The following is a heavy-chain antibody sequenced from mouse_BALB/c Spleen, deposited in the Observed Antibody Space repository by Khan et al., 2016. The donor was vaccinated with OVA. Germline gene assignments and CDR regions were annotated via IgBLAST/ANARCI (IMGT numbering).Heavy chain of an antibody. J-gene: IGHJ2*01. CDR3: ARGWQGLRRGGGNSDY. Sequence: QVQLKQSGPELVRPGESVKISCKGSGYTFTDYALHWVKQSHAKSLEWIGVISIYYDNTNYNQKFKGKATMTVDKSSSTAYMELASLTSEDSAIYDDARGWQGLRRGGGNSDYWGQGTTLTVSS. CDR2: ISIYYDNT. D-gene: IGHD2-2*01. V-gene: IGHV1S137*01. CDR1: GYTFTDYA.